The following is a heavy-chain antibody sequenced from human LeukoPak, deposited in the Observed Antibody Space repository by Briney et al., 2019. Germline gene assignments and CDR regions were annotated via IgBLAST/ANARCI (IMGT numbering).Heavy chain of an antibody. J-gene: IGHJ4*02. D-gene: IGHD3-3*01. CDR2: IRYDGSNK. CDR1: GFTFSSYG. Sequence: PGGSLRLSCAASGFTFSSYGMHWVRQAPGKGLEWVAFIRYDGSNKYYADSVKGRFTISRDNSKNTLYLQVNSLRAEDTAVYYCAKDRGFGVVPFDYWGQGTLVTVSS. CDR3: AKDRGFGVVPFDY. V-gene: IGHV3-30*02.